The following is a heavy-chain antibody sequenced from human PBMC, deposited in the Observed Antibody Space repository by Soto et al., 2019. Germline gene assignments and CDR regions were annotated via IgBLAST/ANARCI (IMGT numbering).Heavy chain of an antibody. V-gene: IGHV1-3*01. J-gene: IGHJ3*01. CDR3: ARDILSVAPRANDAFDV. Sequence: QVQLVQSGAEVRKPGAAVNISCRASGFSFSDNLINWVRQAPGQSLEWMGWINPDNGNTRYSQTFKGRVTISRHSSASIAYVEVRDLTSEDTAVYYCARDILSVAPRANDAFDVWGQGTMVTVSS. D-gene: IGHD2-8*02. CDR2: INPDNGNT. CDR1: GFSFSDNL.